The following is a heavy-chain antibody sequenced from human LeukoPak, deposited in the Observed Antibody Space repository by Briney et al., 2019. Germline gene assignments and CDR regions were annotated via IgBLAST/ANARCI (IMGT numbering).Heavy chain of an antibody. J-gene: IGHJ3*02. V-gene: IGHV3-30*02. CDR1: GFTFSSYG. CDR2: IRYDGSNK. CDR3: AKLDIVVVPAGAFDI. Sequence: GGSLRLSCAASGFTFSSYGMHWVRQAPGKGLEWVAFIRYDGSNKYYADSVKGRFTISRDNSKNTLYLQMNSLRAEDTAVYYCAKLDIVVVPAGAFDIWGLGTMVTVSS. D-gene: IGHD2-2*01.